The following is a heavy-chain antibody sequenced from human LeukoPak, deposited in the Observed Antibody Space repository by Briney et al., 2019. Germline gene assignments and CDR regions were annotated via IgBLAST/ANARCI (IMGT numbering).Heavy chain of an antibody. V-gene: IGHV1-2*02. Sequence: ASVKVSCRGSKYTFTGYHMHWVRQAPGQGLEWMGWINPNSGGTNYAQKFQGRVTMTRDTSISTAYMELSRLRSDDTAVYYCARVGDDIVAGGSWFDPWGQGTLVTVSS. CDR1: KYTFTGYH. CDR2: INPNSGGT. D-gene: IGHD5-12*01. CDR3: ARVGDDIVAGGSWFDP. J-gene: IGHJ5*02.